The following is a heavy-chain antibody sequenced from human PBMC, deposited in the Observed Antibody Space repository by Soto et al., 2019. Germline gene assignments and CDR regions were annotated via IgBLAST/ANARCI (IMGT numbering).Heavy chain of an antibody. CDR3: ARGYESSRRYLPLLDY. Sequence: WLWIRQTPGKGLEWIGEISHSGTTNYNPSLMSRVTMSADTSKKQFSLRLSSVTAADTALYFCARGYESSRRYLPLLDYWGQGTLVTVSS. D-gene: IGHD3-22*01. V-gene: IGHV4-34*01. CDR2: ISHSGTT. J-gene: IGHJ4*02.